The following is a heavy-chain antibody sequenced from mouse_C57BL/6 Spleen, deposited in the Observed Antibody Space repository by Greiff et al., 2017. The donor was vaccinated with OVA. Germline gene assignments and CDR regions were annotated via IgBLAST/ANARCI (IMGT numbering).Heavy chain of an antibody. D-gene: IGHD4-1*01. CDR2: IYPGDGDT. J-gene: IGHJ2*01. CDR1: GYAFSSYW. Sequence: VQLQQSGAELVKPGASVKISCKASGYAFSSYWMNWVKQRPGKGLEWIGQIYPGDGDTNYNGKFKGKATLTADKSSSTAYMQLSSLTSEDSAVYCCARRPLTGTYFDYWGQGTTLTVSS. CDR3: ARRPLTGTYFDY. V-gene: IGHV1-80*01.